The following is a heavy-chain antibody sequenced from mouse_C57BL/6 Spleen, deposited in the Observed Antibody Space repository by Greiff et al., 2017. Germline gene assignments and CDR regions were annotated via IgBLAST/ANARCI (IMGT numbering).Heavy chain of an antibody. V-gene: IGHV1-15*01. D-gene: IGHD1-1*01. CDR2: IDPETGGT. CDR1: GYTFTDYE. CDR3: TRRITTVVPYYFDY. J-gene: IGHJ2*01. Sequence: QVQLKESGAELVRPGASVTLSCKASGYTFTDYEMHWVKQTPVHGLEWIGAIDPETGGTAYNQKFKGKAILTADKSSSTAYMELRSLTSEDSAVYYCTRRITTVVPYYFDYWGQGTTLTVSS.